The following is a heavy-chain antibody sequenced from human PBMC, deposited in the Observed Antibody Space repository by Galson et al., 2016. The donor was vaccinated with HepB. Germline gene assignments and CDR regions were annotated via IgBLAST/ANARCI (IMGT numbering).Heavy chain of an antibody. CDR2: IRSKANNYAT. V-gene: IGHV3-73*01. Sequence: SLRLSCAASGFTFSDSAMHWVRQASGKGLEWVGRIRSKANNYATAYAASVKGRFTISRDDSKNTAYLQMNSLKTEDTAVYYCTRRKRKMYYFDYWGQGTLVTVSS. J-gene: IGHJ4*02. CDR1: GFTFSDSA. D-gene: IGHD3-16*01. CDR3: TRRKRKMYYFDY.